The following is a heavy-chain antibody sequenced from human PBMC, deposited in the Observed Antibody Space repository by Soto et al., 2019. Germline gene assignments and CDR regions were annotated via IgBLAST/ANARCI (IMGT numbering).Heavy chain of an antibody. J-gene: IGHJ6*02. D-gene: IGHD3-22*01. CDR2: IIPIFGTA. Sequence: ASVKVSCKASGGTFSSYAISWVRQAPGQGLEWMGGIIPIFGTANYAQKFQGRVTITADESTSTAYMELSSLRSEDTAVYYCARGMDSGYRGYYYGMDVWGQGTTVTVSS. V-gene: IGHV1-69*13. CDR1: GGTFSSYA. CDR3: ARGMDSGYRGYYYGMDV.